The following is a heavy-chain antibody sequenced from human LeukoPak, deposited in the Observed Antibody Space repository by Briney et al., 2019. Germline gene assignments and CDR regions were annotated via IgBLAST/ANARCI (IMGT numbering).Heavy chain of an antibody. CDR2: IWNDGWNK. CDR1: GFTFSSYG. Sequence: GGSLRLSCAASGFTFSSYGMHWVRQAPGKGLEWVAVIWNDGWNKYYTDSVKGRFTISRDNAKNSLYLQMNSLRDEDTAVYYCARAQTYYGSGSYLYWGQGTLVTVSS. D-gene: IGHD3-10*01. V-gene: IGHV3-33*01. CDR3: ARAQTYYGSGSYLY. J-gene: IGHJ4*02.